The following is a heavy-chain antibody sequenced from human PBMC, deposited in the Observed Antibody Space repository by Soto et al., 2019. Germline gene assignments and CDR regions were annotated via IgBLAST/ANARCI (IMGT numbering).Heavy chain of an antibody. CDR1: GGTFSSYA. CDR3: ARDSRLRFLEWLLPEYYYYYYGMAV. V-gene: IGHV1-69*01. CDR2: IIPIFGTA. J-gene: IGHJ6*02. Sequence: QVQLVQSGAEVKKPGSSVKVSCKASGGTFSSYAISWVRQAPGQGLEWMGGIIPIFGTANYAQKFQGRVTIPADESTSTGYMELSSLRSEDTAVYYCARDSRLRFLEWLLPEYYYYYYGMAVWVQWTTVTVSS. D-gene: IGHD3-3*01.